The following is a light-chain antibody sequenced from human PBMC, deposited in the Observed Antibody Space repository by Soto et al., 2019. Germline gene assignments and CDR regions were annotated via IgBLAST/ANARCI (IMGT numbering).Light chain of an antibody. CDR1: QSVSNF. J-gene: IGKJ1*01. CDR3: QQYNNWPWT. V-gene: IGKV3-11*01. Sequence: EIVLTQSPATLAFSPGKRSTLSCRASQSVSNFLAWYQQKAGQAPRLLIYDASNRATGIPARFSGSGSGTDFTLTISSLQSEDFAVYYCQQYNNWPWTFGQGTKVDIK. CDR2: DAS.